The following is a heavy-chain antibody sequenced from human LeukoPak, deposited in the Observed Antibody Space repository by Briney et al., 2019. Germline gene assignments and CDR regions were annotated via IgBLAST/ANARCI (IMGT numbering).Heavy chain of an antibody. CDR2: ITASSGTT. Sequence: GGSLRLSCAASGFTFSSSGMTWVRQAPGKGLEWVSGITASSGTTYYADFVKGRFTISRDNSKNTLDLQMNSLRAEDTAVYYCANALGHNSGGYYQHWGQGTLVTVSS. CDR3: ANALGHNSGGYYQH. CDR1: GFTFSSSG. J-gene: IGHJ1*01. V-gene: IGHV3-23*01. D-gene: IGHD6-19*01.